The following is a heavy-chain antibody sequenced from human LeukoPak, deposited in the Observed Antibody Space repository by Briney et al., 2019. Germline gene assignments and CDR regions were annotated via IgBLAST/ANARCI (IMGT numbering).Heavy chain of an antibody. CDR3: ARHCIAARRGRFDP. Sequence: PSETLSLTCTVSGGSISSSSYYWGWIRQPPGKGPEWIGSIYYSGSTYYNPSLKSRVTISVDTSKNQFSLKLSSVTAADTAVYYCARHCIAARRGRFDPWGQGTLVTVSS. D-gene: IGHD6-6*01. CDR1: GGSISSSSYY. CDR2: IYYSGST. J-gene: IGHJ5*02. V-gene: IGHV4-39*01.